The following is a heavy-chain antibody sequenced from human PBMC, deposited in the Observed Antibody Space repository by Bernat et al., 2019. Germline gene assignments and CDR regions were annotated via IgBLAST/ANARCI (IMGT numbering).Heavy chain of an antibody. CDR2: ISYDGSNK. Sequence: QVQLVESGGGVVQPGRSLRLSCAASGFTFSSYGMHWVRQAPGKGLEWVAVISYDGSNKYYADSVKGRFTISRDNSKNTLYLQMNSLRAEDTAVYYCAKDAPYDIWTGYHQTLDYWGQGTLVTVSS. D-gene: IGHD3-9*01. V-gene: IGHV3-30*18. CDR3: AKDAPYDIWTGYHQTLDY. CDR1: GFTFSSYG. J-gene: IGHJ4*02.